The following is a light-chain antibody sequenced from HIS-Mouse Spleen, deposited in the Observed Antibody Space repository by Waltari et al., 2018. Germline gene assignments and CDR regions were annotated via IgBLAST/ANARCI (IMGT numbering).Light chain of an antibody. Sequence: QSALTQPASVSGSPGQSITISCTGTSSDVGSYNLVSWYQQHPGKAPKLMIYEGSKRPSRVSNRFSGSTSGNTASLTISGLQAEDEADYYCCSYAGSSTLVFGGGTKLTVL. CDR1: SSDVGSYNL. V-gene: IGLV2-23*01. CDR2: EGS. J-gene: IGLJ3*02. CDR3: CSYAGSSTLV.